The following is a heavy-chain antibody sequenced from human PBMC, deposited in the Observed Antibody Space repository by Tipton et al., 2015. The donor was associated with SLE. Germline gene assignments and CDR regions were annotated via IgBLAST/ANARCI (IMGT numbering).Heavy chain of an antibody. D-gene: IGHD5-24*01. CDR1: GFTFSNSW. Sequence: QLVQSGGGLVQPGGSLKLSCAASGFTFSNSWMQWVRQAPGRGLVWVSRIDPDGRITDYADSVKGRFTISRDNSKNTLYLQMNSLRVEDTAIYYCAKEDGYNTFDYWGQGTLVTVSS. CDR3: AKEDGYNTFDY. J-gene: IGHJ4*02. CDR2: IDPDGRIT. V-gene: IGHV3-74*01.